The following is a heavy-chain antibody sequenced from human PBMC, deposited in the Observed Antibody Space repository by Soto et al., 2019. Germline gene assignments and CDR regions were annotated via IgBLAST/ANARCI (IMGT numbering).Heavy chain of an antibody. CDR1: GYSISSSNW. V-gene: IGHV4-28*01. J-gene: IGHJ4*02. Sequence: SETLSLACAVSGYSISSSNWWGWIRQPPGKGLEWIGYIYYSGTTYYNPSLKSRVTMSVDTSKNQFSLKLTSVTAVDTAVYYCARREIKGPIDYGGEETLFTFPS. CDR2: IYYSGTT. D-gene: IGHD1-26*01. CDR3: ARREIKGPIDY.